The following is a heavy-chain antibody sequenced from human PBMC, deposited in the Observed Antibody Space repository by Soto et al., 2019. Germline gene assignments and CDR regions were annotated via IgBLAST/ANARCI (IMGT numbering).Heavy chain of an antibody. J-gene: IGHJ5*02. V-gene: IGHV4-59*01. CDR2: IYYSGST. D-gene: IGHD1-1*01. CDR3: ARASNWNDDGRTVFDP. Sequence: PSETLSLTCTVSGGSISSYYWSWIRQPPGKGLEWIGYIYYSGSTNYNPSLKSRVTISVDTSKNQFSLKLSSVTAADTAVYYCARASNWNDDGRTVFDPRGQGTLVTVSS. CDR1: GGSISSYY.